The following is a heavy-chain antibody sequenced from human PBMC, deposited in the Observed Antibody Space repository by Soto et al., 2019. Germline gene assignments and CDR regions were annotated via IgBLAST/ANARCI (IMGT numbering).Heavy chain of an antibody. D-gene: IGHD3-10*01. V-gene: IGHV1-69*13. CDR1: VCTFSSYA. J-gene: IGHJ5*02. Sequence: SVKVSCEASVCTFSSYATSWVRQAPGQGLEWMGGIIPIFGTANYARKFQGRVTITADESTSTAYMELSSLRSEDTAVYYCARDSGSVPIYFDPSGQGTLVTVS. CDR2: IIPIFGTA. CDR3: ARDSGSVPIYFDP.